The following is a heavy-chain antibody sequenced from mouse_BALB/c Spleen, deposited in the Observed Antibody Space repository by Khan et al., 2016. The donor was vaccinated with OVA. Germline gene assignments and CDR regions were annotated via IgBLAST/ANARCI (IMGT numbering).Heavy chain of an antibody. CDR1: GFSLTSYG. Sequence: QVQLKESGPGLVAPSQSLSITCTVSGFSLTSYGVHWVRQPPGKGLEWLGVIWAGGSTNYNPALISRLSIISDKSKRQVFLKMNSLQTGDTATDYCARSDGYYEDAMDYWGQGTSVTVSS. D-gene: IGHD2-3*01. V-gene: IGHV2-9*02. CDR2: IWAGGST. CDR3: ARSDGYYEDAMDY. J-gene: IGHJ4*01.